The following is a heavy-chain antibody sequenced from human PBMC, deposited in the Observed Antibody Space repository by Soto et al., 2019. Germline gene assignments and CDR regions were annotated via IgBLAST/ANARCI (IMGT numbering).Heavy chain of an antibody. D-gene: IGHD6-25*01. CDR1: GYTFTGYY. Sequence: ASVKVSCKASGYTFTGYYMHWVRQAPGQGLEWMGWINPNSGGTNYAQKFQGRVTMTRDTSISTAYMELSRLRSDDTAVYYCARVPGYSLDYYGMDVWGQGTKVTVYS. CDR3: ARVPGYSLDYYGMDV. CDR2: INPNSGGT. J-gene: IGHJ6*02. V-gene: IGHV1-2*02.